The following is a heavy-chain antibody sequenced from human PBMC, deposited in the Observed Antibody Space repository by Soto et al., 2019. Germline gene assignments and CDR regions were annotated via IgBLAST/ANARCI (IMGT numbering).Heavy chain of an antibody. CDR2: IIPIFGTP. Sequence: QVQLVQSGAEVMKPGSSVRVSCKASGGSFRSYSINWVRQAPGQGLEWMGEIIPIFGTPNYAKKFQDKNTISADESTSTVYMEVSSLISEDTAVYYCAREGVLRGAHDYGGQGTLVTVSS. J-gene: IGHJ4*02. CDR1: GGSFRSYS. CDR3: AREGVLRGAHDY. D-gene: IGHD3-16*01. V-gene: IGHV1-69*01.